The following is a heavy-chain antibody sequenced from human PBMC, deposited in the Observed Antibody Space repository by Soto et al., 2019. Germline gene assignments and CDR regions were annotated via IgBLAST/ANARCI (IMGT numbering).Heavy chain of an antibody. J-gene: IGHJ4*02. CDR3: AMVCIDGFWSATIRGFVDY. CDR2: INAGNGNT. CDR1: GCTFTSYA. Sequence: QVQLVQSGAEVKKPGASVKVSCKASGCTFTSYAMHWVRQAPGQRLEWMGWINAGNGNTKYSQKFQGRVTITRDTSASTAYMELSSLRSEDTAVYYCAMVCIDGFWSATIRGFVDYWGQGTLVTVSS. V-gene: IGHV1-3*01. D-gene: IGHD3-3*01.